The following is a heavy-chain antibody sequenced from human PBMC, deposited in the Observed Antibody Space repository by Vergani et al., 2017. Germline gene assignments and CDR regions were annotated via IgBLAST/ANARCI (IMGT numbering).Heavy chain of an antibody. J-gene: IGHJ5*02. D-gene: IGHD6-6*01. CDR3: ARKRGEGAARRAGGWFDP. Sequence: EVQLVQSGAEVKKPGATVKISCKVSGYTFTDYYMHWVQQAPGKGLEWMGLVDPEDGETIYAEKFQGRVTITADTSTDTAYMELRSLRSDDTAVYYCARKRGEGAARRAGGWFDPWGQGTLVTVSS. CDR2: VDPEDGET. CDR1: GYTFTDYY. V-gene: IGHV1-69-2*01.